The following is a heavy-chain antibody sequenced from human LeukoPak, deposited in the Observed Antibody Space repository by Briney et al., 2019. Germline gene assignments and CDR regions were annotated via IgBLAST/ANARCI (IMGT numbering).Heavy chain of an antibody. CDR2: ISYDGSNT. CDR1: GFTFSSYG. CDR3: AKDSRYSGSQYFDY. D-gene: IGHD1-26*01. Sequence: PGGSLRLSCAASGFTFSSYGMPWVRQAPGKGLEWVAVISYDGSNTYYADSVKGRFTISRDNSKNTLYLQMNSLRAEDTAVYFCAKDSRYSGSQYFDYWGQGTLVAVSS. V-gene: IGHV3-30*18. J-gene: IGHJ4*02.